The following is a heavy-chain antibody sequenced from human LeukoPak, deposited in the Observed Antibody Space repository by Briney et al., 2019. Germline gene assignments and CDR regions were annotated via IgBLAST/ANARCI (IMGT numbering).Heavy chain of an antibody. Sequence: ASVKVSCKASGYTFTGYYMHWVRQAPGQGLEWMGRINPNSGGTNYAQKFQGRVTMTRDTSISTAYMELSRLKSDDTAVYYCARDPSSSWPFGYWGQGTLVTVSS. CDR1: GYTFTGYY. D-gene: IGHD6-13*01. CDR2: INPNSGGT. J-gene: IGHJ4*02. V-gene: IGHV1-2*06. CDR3: ARDPSSSWPFGY.